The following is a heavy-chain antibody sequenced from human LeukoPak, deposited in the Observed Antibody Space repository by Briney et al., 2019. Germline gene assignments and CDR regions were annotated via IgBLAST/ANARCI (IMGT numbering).Heavy chain of an antibody. Sequence: GGSLRLSCAASGFTFTIYAMSWVRQAPGKGLEWVSAISGSGSSKYSADSVKGRFTVTRDNSKNTLYLQMNSLRAEDTAVYYCAKLTMPWDFDYWGQGTLVTVSS. CDR3: AKLTMPWDFDY. V-gene: IGHV3-23*01. CDR1: GFTFTIYA. CDR2: ISGSGSSK. D-gene: IGHD2-2*01. J-gene: IGHJ4*02.